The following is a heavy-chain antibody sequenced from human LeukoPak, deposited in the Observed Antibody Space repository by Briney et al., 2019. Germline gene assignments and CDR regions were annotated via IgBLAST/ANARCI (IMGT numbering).Heavy chain of an antibody. Sequence: KASGPTPVKPTQTLTLSCTFSGFSLSNSGGGVGWIRQPLGKALEWLALIYWDDDKLYSPSLKSRLTIIKDTSKNKVVLTIPNMDPVDTATYSCAHSLSSWYCSGGSCYSFSSWGQGTLVTVSS. CDR2: IYWDDDK. CDR3: AHSLSSWYCSGGSCYSFSS. V-gene: IGHV2-5*02. D-gene: IGHD2-15*01. J-gene: IGHJ4*02. CDR1: GFSLSNSGGG.